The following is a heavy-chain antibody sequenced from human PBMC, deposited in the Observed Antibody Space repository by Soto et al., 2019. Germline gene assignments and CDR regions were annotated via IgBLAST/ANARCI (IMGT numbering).Heavy chain of an antibody. Sequence: QVPLVQSGAEVKKPGASVKVSCKASGYTFTSYGISWVRQAPGQGLEWMGWISAYNGNTNYAQKLQGRVTMTTDTATRTAYRELRSLRSDDTAVYYCARDHRDIVVVPAAIYFDYWGQGTLVTVSS. V-gene: IGHV1-18*01. D-gene: IGHD2-2*01. J-gene: IGHJ4*02. CDR3: ARDHRDIVVVPAAIYFDY. CDR2: ISAYNGNT. CDR1: GYTFTSYG.